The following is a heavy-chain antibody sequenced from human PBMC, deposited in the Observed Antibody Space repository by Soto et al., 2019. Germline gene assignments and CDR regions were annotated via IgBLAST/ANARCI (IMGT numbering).Heavy chain of an antibody. CDR3: ARGPPPNWFDP. Sequence: ETLSLTCTVSGGSVSSDSYYWSWIRQPPGKGLEWIGFIYYSGTTNYNPSLKSRVMICLDTSKNQFSLKLSSVTAADTAIYYCARGPPPNWFDPWGQGTLVTVSS. CDR2: IYYSGTT. CDR1: GGSVSSDSYY. J-gene: IGHJ5*02. V-gene: IGHV4-61*01.